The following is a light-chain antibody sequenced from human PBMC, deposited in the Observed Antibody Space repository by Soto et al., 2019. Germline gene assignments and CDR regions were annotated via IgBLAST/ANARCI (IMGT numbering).Light chain of an antibody. CDR2: GAS. CDR1: QSVSSNY. J-gene: IGKJ4*01. Sequence: EIVLTQSPGTLSLSPGERATLSCRASQSVSSNYLAWYQQKPGQAPRLLIYGASSRATGIPDRFSGSGSGTDVTLTISRLEPEDFAVYSCQQYGSSPLTFGGGTKVEMK. CDR3: QQYGSSPLT. V-gene: IGKV3-20*01.